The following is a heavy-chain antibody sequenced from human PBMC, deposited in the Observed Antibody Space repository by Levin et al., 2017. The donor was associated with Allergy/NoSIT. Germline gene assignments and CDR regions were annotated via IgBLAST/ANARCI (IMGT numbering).Heavy chain of an antibody. V-gene: IGHV4-39*01. CDR3: ARHGGTDCSSTTCYIRAFDI. CDR1: GGSISSSTYY. D-gene: IGHD2-2*02. J-gene: IGHJ3*02. CDR2: IHYTGST. Sequence: GSLRLSCTVFGGSISSSTYYWGWIRQSPGKGLEWIGSIHYTGSTYHNPSLKSRVTISVDTSKNQFSLKLSSVTAADTTVYYCARHGGTDCSSTTCYIRAFDIWGQGTMVTVSS.